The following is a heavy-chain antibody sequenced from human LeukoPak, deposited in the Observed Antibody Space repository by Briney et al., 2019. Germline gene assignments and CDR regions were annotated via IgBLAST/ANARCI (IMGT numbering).Heavy chain of an antibody. CDR1: GFTVSSNY. Sequence: GGSLRLSCAASGFTVSSNYMSWVRQAPGKGLEWVSVIYSGGSTYYADSVKGRFTISRDNSKNTLYLQMNSLRAEDTAVYYCARDSRKYYYDSSGYLDFDYWGQGTLVTVSS. CDR3: ARDSRKYYYDSSGYLDFDY. J-gene: IGHJ4*02. CDR2: IYSGGST. V-gene: IGHV3-66*01. D-gene: IGHD3-22*01.